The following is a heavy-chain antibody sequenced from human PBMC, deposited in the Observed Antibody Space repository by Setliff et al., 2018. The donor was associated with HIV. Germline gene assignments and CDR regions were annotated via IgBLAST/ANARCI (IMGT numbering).Heavy chain of an antibody. CDR1: GGSFSGYY. V-gene: IGHV4-34*01. D-gene: IGHD6-19*01. CDR2: INHSGST. Sequence: SETLSLTCAVYGGSFSGYYCSWISQPPGKGLEWIGEINHSGSTNYNPSLKSRVTISVDTSKNQFSLKLSSVTAADTAVYYCARRSGWYDYWGQGTLVTVSS. J-gene: IGHJ4*02. CDR3: ARRSGWYDY.